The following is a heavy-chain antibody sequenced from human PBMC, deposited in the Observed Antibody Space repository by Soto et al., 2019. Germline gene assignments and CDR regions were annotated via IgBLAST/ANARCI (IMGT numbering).Heavy chain of an antibody. CDR1: GGSISSNSYY. Sequence: SETLSLTCTVSGGSISSNSYYWGWIRQPPGKGLEWIGTIYYSGSTYYNPSLKRRVTISVDTSKFQFSLKLTPLTDADTAVYYCATPGYCSGGSCYPLGYFQYWGQGTLVTVSS. D-gene: IGHD2-15*01. J-gene: IGHJ1*01. CDR2: IYYSGST. V-gene: IGHV4-39*01. CDR3: ATPGYCSGGSCYPLGYFQY.